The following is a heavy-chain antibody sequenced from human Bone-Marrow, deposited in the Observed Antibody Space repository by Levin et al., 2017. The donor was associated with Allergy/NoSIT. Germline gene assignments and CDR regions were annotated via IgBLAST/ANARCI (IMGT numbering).Heavy chain of an antibody. V-gene: IGHV3-23*01. D-gene: IGHD1-26*01. Sequence: GGSLRLSCATSGFTLGNFAMSWVRQAPGKGLEWVSTISGIGDLTFYADAVRGRFTISRDMSKSTVHLQMTSLRAEDMAIYHCARTLCSDSSSYYDAFDVWGQGTVVTVSS. CDR3: ARTLCSDSSSYYDAFDV. CDR1: GFTLGNFA. J-gene: IGHJ3*01. CDR2: ISGIGDLT.